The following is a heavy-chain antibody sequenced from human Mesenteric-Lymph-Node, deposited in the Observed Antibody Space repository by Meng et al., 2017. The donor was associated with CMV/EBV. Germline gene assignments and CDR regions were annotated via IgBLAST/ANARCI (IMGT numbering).Heavy chain of an antibody. J-gene: IGHJ6*02. CDR2: IGTAGDT. V-gene: IGHV3-13*01. Sequence: GGSLRLSCAASEFTFSSYDMHWVRQATGKGLEWDSAIGTAGDTYYPGSVKGRFTISRDNSKNTLYLQMNSLRAEDTAVYYCAKASGGYYWGYYYYGMDVWGQGTTVTVSS. D-gene: IGHD3-3*01. CDR1: EFTFSSYD. CDR3: AKASGGYYWGYYYYGMDV.